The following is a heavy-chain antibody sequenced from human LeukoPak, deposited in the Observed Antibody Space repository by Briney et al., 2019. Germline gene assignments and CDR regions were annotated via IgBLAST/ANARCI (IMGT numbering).Heavy chain of an antibody. J-gene: IGHJ3*02. CDR1: GFTFDDYA. CDR2: ISWNSGSI. V-gene: IGHV3-9*03. D-gene: IGHD6-13*01. CDR3: AKGHSSSWYEAFDI. Sequence: GGSLRLSCAASGFTFDDYAMHWVRQAPGKGLEWVSGISWNSGSIGYADSVKGRFTISRDNAKNSLYLQMNSLRAEDMALYYCAKGHSSSWYEAFDIWGQGTMVTVSS.